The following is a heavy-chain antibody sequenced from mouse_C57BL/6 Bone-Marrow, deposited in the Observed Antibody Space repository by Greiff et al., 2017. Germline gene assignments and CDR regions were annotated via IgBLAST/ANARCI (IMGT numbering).Heavy chain of an antibody. J-gene: IGHJ1*03. Sequence: QVQLQQPGAELVKPGASVKMSCKASGYTFTSYWITWVKQRPGQGLEWIGDLYPGSGSTNYNEKFKSKATLTVDTSSSTAYMQLSSLTSEDSAVYYCARRRVAYDGYYWYFDVWGTGTTVTVSS. CDR2: LYPGSGST. V-gene: IGHV1-55*01. CDR3: ARRRVAYDGYYWYFDV. D-gene: IGHD2-3*01. CDR1: GYTFTSYW.